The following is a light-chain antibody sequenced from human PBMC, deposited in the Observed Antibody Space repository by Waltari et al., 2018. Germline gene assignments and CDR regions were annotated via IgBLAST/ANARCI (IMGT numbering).Light chain of an antibody. Sequence: DIVMTQSPLSLSVTPGEPASISCRSSQSLLHSSNGYTYLDWFLQKPGQPPQLLIYLGSFRASGVPDRVSGSGSGTDVTLTISRVEAEDVGVYYCMEGRQTTPRFSFGPGTIV. J-gene: IGKJ3*01. CDR2: LGS. V-gene: IGKV2-28*01. CDR3: MEGRQTTPRFS. CDR1: QSLLHSSNGYTY.